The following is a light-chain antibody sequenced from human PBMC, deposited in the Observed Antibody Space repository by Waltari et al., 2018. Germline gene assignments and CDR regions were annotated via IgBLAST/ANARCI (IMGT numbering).Light chain of an antibody. J-gene: IGLJ1*01. CDR3: QVWDANTDPGV. CDR2: YDS. CDR1: NIQSKS. V-gene: IGLV3-21*01. Sequence: SYVLTQPPSVSVAPGETARLTCGGNNIQSKSWPWYGQRPGQAPVLVIPYDSDRPSGIPDRLSGSNSGNTATLTISRVEAGDEADYYCQVWDANTDPGVFGTGTEVTVL.